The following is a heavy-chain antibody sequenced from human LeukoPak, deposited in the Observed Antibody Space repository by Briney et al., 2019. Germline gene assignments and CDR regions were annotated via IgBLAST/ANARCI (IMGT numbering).Heavy chain of an antibody. CDR3: ARDRAGGDWSTPFDS. CDR2: ISSSSTYI. CDR1: GFTFSTYS. D-gene: IGHD2-21*02. V-gene: IGHV3-21*06. J-gene: IGHJ4*02. Sequence: GGSLRLSCAASGFTFSTYSMNWVRQAPGKGLEWVSSISSSSTYIYYADSVKGRFTISRDNAKNSLYLQMNSLRAEDTAVYYCARDRAGGDWSTPFDSWGQGTLLTVSS.